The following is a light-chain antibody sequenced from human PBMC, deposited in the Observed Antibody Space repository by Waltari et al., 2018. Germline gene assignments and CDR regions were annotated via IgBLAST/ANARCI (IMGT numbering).Light chain of an antibody. CDR2: DAS. V-gene: IGKV3-15*01. Sequence: EVVMTQSPATLSVSPGERATLSCRASQSVTSNLAWYQQRPDQAPRLLIYDASTRATGIPARFSGSGSGTDFTLTISSMQSEDFAVYYCQQYNNWPPYTFGQGTTLEIK. J-gene: IGKJ2*01. CDR3: QQYNNWPPYT. CDR1: QSVTSN.